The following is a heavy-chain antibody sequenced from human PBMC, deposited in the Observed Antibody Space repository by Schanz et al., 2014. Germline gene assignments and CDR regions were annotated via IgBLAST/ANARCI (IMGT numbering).Heavy chain of an antibody. CDR3: ARGGPAYYFDD. Sequence: EVQLVESGGGLVKPGGFLRLSCAASGFTFSSYAMSWVRQAPGKGLEWVSAISGSGGSTYYADSVKGRFTISRDNSKNTVYIQMNSLRAEDTAVYYCARGGPAYYFDDWGQGTLVTVSS. CDR1: GFTFSSYA. CDR2: ISGSGGST. V-gene: IGHV3-23*04. J-gene: IGHJ4*02.